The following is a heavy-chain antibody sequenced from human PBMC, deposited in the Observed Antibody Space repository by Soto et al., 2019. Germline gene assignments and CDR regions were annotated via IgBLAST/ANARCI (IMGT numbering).Heavy chain of an antibody. CDR2: INDRASI. D-gene: IGHD3-9*01. CDR1: GGSFSGYY. CDR3: ARESHDILTGPPWGWYFDL. Sequence: QVQLQQWGAGPLMSLENLSLTCGVSGGSFSGYYWSWIRLSPGKGLEWIGEINDRASINYNPSLKSRVSISVDTSKNHYSLNLRSVTAAATAVYYCARESHDILTGPPWGWYFDLWCSATLVTVSS. V-gene: IGHV4-34*01. J-gene: IGHJ2*01.